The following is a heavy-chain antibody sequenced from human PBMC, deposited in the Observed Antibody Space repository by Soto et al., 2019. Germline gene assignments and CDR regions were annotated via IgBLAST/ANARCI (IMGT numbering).Heavy chain of an antibody. CDR3: ASTARFPLDY. V-gene: IGHV4-59*01. J-gene: IGHJ4*02. CDR1: GGSISSDY. D-gene: IGHD3-3*01. CDR2: IYYSGST. Sequence: PSETLSLTCTVSGGSISSDYWSWIRQPPGKGLEWIGYIYYSGSTNYNPSLKGRVTISVDTSKNQFSLKLSSVTAADTAVYYCASTARFPLDYWGQGTLVTVSS.